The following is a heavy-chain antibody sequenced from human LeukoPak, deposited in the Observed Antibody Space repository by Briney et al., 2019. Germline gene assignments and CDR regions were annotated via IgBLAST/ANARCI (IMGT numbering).Heavy chain of an antibody. J-gene: IGHJ3*02. CDR3: AKDWGYDSSGYYKGGAFDI. D-gene: IGHD3-22*01. V-gene: IGHV3-23*01. CDR1: GFTFSSYA. CDR2: ISGSGGST. Sequence: PGGSLRLSCAASGFTFSSYAMSWVRQAPGKGLEWVSAISGSGGSTYYADSVKGRFTISRDNSKNTLYLQMNSLRAEDTAVYYCAKDWGYDSSGYYKGGAFDIWGQGTVVTVSS.